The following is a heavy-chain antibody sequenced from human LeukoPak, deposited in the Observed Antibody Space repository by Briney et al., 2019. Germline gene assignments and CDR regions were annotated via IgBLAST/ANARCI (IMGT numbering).Heavy chain of an antibody. CDR1: GYTFTSYD. CDR3: ARGDVLLWFGDK. CDR2: MNPNSGNT. Sequence: GASVKVSCRASGYTFTSYDINWVRQATGQGLEWMGWMNPNSGNTGYAQKFQGRVTMTRNTSISTAYMELSSLRSEDTAVYYCARGDVLLWFGDKWGQGTLVTVSS. V-gene: IGHV1-8*01. J-gene: IGHJ4*02. D-gene: IGHD3-10*01.